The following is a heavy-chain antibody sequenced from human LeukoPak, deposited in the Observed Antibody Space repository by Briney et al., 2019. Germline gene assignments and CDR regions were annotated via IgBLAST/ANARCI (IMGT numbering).Heavy chain of an antibody. CDR2: ISSSGSNM. V-gene: IGHV3-48*01. Sequence: PGGSLRLSCAASGFTFRSYSMYWVRQAPGKGLEWVSYISSSGSNMYYADSVKGRFTISRDNVKNSLYLQMNSLRAEDTAVYYCARDREGLRGWLVRGRFDYWGQGTLVTVSS. CDR3: ARDREGLRGWLVRGRFDY. CDR1: GFTFRSYS. D-gene: IGHD3-10*01. J-gene: IGHJ4*02.